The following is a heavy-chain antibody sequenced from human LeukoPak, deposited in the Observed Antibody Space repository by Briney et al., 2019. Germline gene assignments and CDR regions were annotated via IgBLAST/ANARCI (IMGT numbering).Heavy chain of an antibody. Sequence: PSETLSLTCTVSGGSISSYYWSWIRQPPGKGLEWIGYIYYSGSTNYNPSLKSRVTISVDTSNNQFSLKLTSVTAADRDVYYCARGIHGVRVWVQGTLVTVSS. J-gene: IGHJ4*02. CDR3: ARGIHGVRV. V-gene: IGHV4-59*01. CDR1: GGSISSYY. CDR2: IYYSGST. D-gene: IGHD2-8*01.